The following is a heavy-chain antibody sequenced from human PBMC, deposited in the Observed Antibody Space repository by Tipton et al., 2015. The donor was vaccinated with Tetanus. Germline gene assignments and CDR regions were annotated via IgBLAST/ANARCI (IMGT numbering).Heavy chain of an antibody. V-gene: IGHV4-31*03. D-gene: IGHD6-6*01. J-gene: IGHJ5*02. CDR1: GGSISGSPYF. CDR3: ARDQGGGRVVRLNWFDP. Sequence: TLSLTCTVSGGSISGSPYFWNWIRQQPGKGPEWIGYIYYSGSTYYNPSLKSRVTISVDTSKNQFSLKMNSVTAADTAVYYCARDQGGGRVVRLNWFDPWGQGIQVTVSS. CDR2: IYYSGST.